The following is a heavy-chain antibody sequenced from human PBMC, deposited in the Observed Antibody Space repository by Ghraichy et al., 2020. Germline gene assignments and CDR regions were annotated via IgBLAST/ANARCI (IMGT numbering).Heavy chain of an antibody. CDR1: GFSVSSKH. Sequence: GGSLRLSCAASGFSVSSKHMNWVRQAPGKGLEWVSVIYSGGSTYYADSVKGRFTISRDNSKNTLYLQMNSLRAEDTAVYYCARWGSYYYFDYWGQGTLVTVSS. CDR2: IYSGGST. J-gene: IGHJ4*02. CDR3: ARWGSYYYFDY. V-gene: IGHV3-53*01. D-gene: IGHD1-26*01.